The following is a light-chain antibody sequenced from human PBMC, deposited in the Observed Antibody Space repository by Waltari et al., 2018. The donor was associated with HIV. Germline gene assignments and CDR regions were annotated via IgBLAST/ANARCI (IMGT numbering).Light chain of an antibody. V-gene: IGLV1-44*01. J-gene: IGLJ3*02. Sequence: QSVLTQPPSASGTPGQRVTISCSGTRSNIGSNTVNWYQLLPGTAPKLLIYNDNERPLAVPVRFSCSRSCASASLAISGLQPEDEADYYCSSWDDRLNGQGVFGGGTKLTVL. CDR2: NDN. CDR1: RSNIGSNT. CDR3: SSWDDRLNGQGV.